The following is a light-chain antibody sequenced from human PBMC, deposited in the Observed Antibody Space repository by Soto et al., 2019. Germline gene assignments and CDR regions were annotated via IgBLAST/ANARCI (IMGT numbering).Light chain of an antibody. CDR2: KGS. CDR1: QSVSTW. V-gene: IGKV1-5*03. Sequence: DIQMTQSPSTLSASVGDRVTITCRASQSVSTWLAWYQQKPGKAPKLLIHKGSTLQNGVPSRFSGSRPGPDFPLPIRSLQPDDFATFYCHHYPIYPLSFRRGTKVQI. CDR3: HHYPIYPLS. J-gene: IGKJ4*01.